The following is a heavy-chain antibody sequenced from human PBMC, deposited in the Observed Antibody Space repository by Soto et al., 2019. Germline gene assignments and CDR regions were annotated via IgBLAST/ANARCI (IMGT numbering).Heavy chain of an antibody. CDR1: GGSISRYC. CDR3: ARVDTYDSSGYLYYYYGMDV. V-gene: IGHV4-59*01. Sequence: QVQLQESGPGLLKPSETLSLTCTVSGGSISRYCWSWIRQPPGKGLEWIGYIFYSGSTTSNPSLKSRVTIAVDTSKNQFSLRLNSVTAADTAVYYSARVDTYDSSGYLYYYYGMDVWGQGTTVTVSS. J-gene: IGHJ6*02. CDR2: IFYSGST. D-gene: IGHD3-22*01.